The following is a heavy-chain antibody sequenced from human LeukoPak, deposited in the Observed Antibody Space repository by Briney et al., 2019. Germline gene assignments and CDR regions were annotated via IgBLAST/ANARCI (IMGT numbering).Heavy chain of an antibody. CDR2: IYWDDDK. CDR3: ARLSSLHFDY. D-gene: IGHD2/OR15-2a*01. CDR1: GFSLSTSGVG. V-gene: IGHV2-5*02. Sequence: SGPTLLKPPQTLTLTCTFSGFSLSTSGVGVGWIRQPPGKALEWLALIYWDDDKRYRPSLRSRLTITKDTSKNQVVLIMTNMDPVDTATYYCARLSSLHFDYWGQGTLVTVSS. J-gene: IGHJ4*02.